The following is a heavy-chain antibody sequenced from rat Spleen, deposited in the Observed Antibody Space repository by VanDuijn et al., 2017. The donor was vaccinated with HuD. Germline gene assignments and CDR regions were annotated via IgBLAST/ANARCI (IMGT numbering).Heavy chain of an antibody. Sequence: EVQLVESGGGVVQPGRSLKFSCVASGFTFSDYNMAWVRQAPNKGLEWVATISYDGSSTYYRDSVKGRFTISRDNAKSTLYLQMDSLRSEDTATYYCAREAGIPFHYFDYWGQGVMVTVSP. D-gene: IGHD1-4*01. CDR3: AREAGIPFHYFDY. J-gene: IGHJ2*01. V-gene: IGHV5-7*01. CDR2: ISYDGSST. CDR1: GFTFSDYN.